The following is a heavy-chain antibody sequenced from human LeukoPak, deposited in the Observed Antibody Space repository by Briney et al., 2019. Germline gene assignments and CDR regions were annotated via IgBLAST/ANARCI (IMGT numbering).Heavy chain of an antibody. CDR1: GGSISNYY. V-gene: IGHV4-4*07. Sequence: SETLSLTCTVSGGSISNYYWSWIRQPAGKGLEWIGRIYTSGSNNYNPSLKSRVTMSVDTSKNQFSLKLSSVTAADTAVYYCAREATLGYCSGGTCYSAYYFDYWGQGTLVTVSS. CDR2: IYTSGSN. J-gene: IGHJ4*02. CDR3: AREATLGYCSGGTCYSAYYFDY. D-gene: IGHD2-15*01.